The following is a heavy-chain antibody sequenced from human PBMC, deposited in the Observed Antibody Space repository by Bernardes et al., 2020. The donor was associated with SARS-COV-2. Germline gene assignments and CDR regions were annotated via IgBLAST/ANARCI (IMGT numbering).Heavy chain of an antibody. D-gene: IGHD3-16*01. Sequence: SVPTLVKPTQTLTLTCTFSGFSLSTSGMCVSWIRQPPGKALEWLARIDWDDDKYYITSLKTRLTNSKDTSKNQVVLTMTNMDPVDTATYYCARLCDAFDIWGQGTMVTVSS. J-gene: IGHJ3*02. V-gene: IGHV2-70*11. CDR2: IDWDDDK. CDR1: GFSLSTSGMC. CDR3: ARLCDAFDI.